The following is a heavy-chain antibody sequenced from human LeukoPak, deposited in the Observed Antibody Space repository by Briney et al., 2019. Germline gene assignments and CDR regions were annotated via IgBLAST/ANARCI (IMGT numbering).Heavy chain of an antibody. Sequence: PGGSLRLSCAASGFTFSSYGMHWVRQAPGKGLEWVANIKQDGSEKFYVDSVKGRFTISRDNAKNSLYLQMNSLRAEDTAVYYCARPSVWGSYRSFPFDFWGQGTLVTVSS. D-gene: IGHD3-16*02. CDR2: IKQDGSEK. J-gene: IGHJ4*02. CDR3: ARPSVWGSYRSFPFDF. V-gene: IGHV3-7*01. CDR1: GFTFSSYG.